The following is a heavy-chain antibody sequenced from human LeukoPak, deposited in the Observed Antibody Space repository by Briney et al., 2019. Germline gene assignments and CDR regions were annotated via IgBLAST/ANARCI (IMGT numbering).Heavy chain of an antibody. V-gene: IGHV3-48*01. CDR3: AKVPRQHDNWFDP. CDR1: EFTFSSHS. Sequence: GGSLRLSCAASEFTFSSHSMNWVRQAPGKGLEWISYISSDSTIIHYADSVKGRFTISRDDAKSSLYLQMNSLRAEYTAIYYCAKVPRQHDNWFDPWGQGTLVTVSS. D-gene: IGHD3-9*01. J-gene: IGHJ5*02. CDR2: ISSDSTII.